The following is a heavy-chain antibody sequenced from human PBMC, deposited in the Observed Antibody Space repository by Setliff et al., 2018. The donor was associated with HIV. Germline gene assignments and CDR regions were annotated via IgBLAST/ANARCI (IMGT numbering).Heavy chain of an antibody. Sequence: SETLSLTCSVSNDSITYYYWNWIRQPPGKGLEWIGNIFDSENTNYNPSLKSRVTMSVDTSKNQFSLKLRSVTAADTAVYYCAGVLSSGYYDGPWGQGTLVTVSS. J-gene: IGHJ5*02. D-gene: IGHD3-22*01. CDR2: IFDSENT. CDR1: NDSITYYY. V-gene: IGHV4-59*01. CDR3: AGVLSSGYYDGP.